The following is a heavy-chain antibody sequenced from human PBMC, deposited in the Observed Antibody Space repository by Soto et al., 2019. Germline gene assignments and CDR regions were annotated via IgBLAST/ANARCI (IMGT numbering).Heavy chain of an antibody. J-gene: IGHJ4*02. CDR2: IYSGGRT. CDR1: GFTVSSNY. Sequence: GGSLRLSCAASGFTVSSNYMSWVRQAPGKGLEWVSVIYSGGRTYYADSVKGRFTISRDNSKNTLYLQMNSLRAEDTAVYYCARVRGSGYYSYYFDYWGQGNLVTVSA. CDR3: ARVRGSGYYSYYFDY. V-gene: IGHV3-53*01. D-gene: IGHD3-22*01.